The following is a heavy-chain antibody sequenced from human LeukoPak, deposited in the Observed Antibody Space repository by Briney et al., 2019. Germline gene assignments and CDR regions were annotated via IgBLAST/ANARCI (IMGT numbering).Heavy chain of an antibody. Sequence: ASVKVPCKASGYTFTGYYMHWVRQAPGQGLEWMGWINPNSGGTNYAQKFQGRVTMTRDTSISTAYMELSRLRSDDTAVYYCARVTTGTTGAFDIWGQGTMVTVSS. V-gene: IGHV1-2*02. J-gene: IGHJ3*02. CDR1: GYTFTGYY. D-gene: IGHD1-1*01. CDR3: ARVTTGTTGAFDI. CDR2: INPNSGGT.